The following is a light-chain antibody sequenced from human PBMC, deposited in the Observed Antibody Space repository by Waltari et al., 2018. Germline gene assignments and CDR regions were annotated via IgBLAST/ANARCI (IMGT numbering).Light chain of an antibody. CDR1: NIGIRS. CDR2: SDT. CDR3: QVWDSNIDHAFWV. Sequence: SYVLTQPPSVSVAPGETASIACGGNNIGIRSVHWYQQKPGQAPVLVIYSDTDRPSGSPERFSGSNSGNTATLTISRVEAGDEADYYCQVWDSNIDHAFWVFGGGTNLTVL. J-gene: IGLJ3*02. V-gene: IGLV3-21*04.